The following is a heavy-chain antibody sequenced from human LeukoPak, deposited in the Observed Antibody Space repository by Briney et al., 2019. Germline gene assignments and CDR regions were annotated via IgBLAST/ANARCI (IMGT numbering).Heavy chain of an antibody. J-gene: IGHJ4*02. CDR2: IYYSGST. V-gene: IGHV4-59*01. CDR3: ARVSSTSWFYDY. Sequence: SETLSHTCTVSGGSISSYYWSWIRLPPGKGLEWIGYIYYSGSTNYNPSLKSRVTISVDTSKNQFSLKLSSVTAADTAVYYCARVSSTSWFYDYWGQGTLVTVSS. D-gene: IGHD2-2*01. CDR1: GGSISSYY.